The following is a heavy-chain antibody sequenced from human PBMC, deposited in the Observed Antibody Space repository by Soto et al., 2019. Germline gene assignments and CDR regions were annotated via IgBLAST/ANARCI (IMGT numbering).Heavy chain of an antibody. V-gene: IGHV1-69*01. D-gene: IGHD5-12*01. CDR2: IIPIFGTA. J-gene: IGHJ3*02. CDR1: GGTFSSYA. CDR3: ARGGLRSEMATTDAFDI. Sequence: QVQLVQSGAEVKKPGSSVKVSGKASGGTFSSYAISWVRQAPGQGLEWMGGIIPIFGTANYAQKFQGRVTITADESTSTAYMELSSLRSEDTAVYYCARGGLRSEMATTDAFDIWGQGTMVTVSS.